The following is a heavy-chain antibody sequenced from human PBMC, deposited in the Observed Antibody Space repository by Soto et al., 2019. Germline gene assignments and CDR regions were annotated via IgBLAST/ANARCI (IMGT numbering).Heavy chain of an antibody. CDR2: IYASGSP. D-gene: IGHD1-26*01. CDR1: VGAISVYY. J-gene: IGHJ4*02. Sequence: PSEPLSLACTISVGAISVYYWSWFRQPPGHELEWIGYIYASGSPYYNPSLRSRVTISADTSKNQISLKLTSPTAADSAVYYCARGVGSSPPRYWGRGTLVTVSS. V-gene: IGHV4-59*01. CDR3: ARGVGSSPPRY.